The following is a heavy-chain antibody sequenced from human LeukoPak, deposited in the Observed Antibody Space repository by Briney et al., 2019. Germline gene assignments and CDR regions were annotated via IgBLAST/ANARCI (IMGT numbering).Heavy chain of an antibody. D-gene: IGHD3-22*01. CDR1: GFTFSSYA. Sequence: GGSLRLSCAASGFTFSSYAMSWVRQAPGKGLEWVSAISGSGGSTYYADSVKGRFTISRDNSKNTLYLQMNSLRAEDTAVYYCAEPRGRYDSSGYYPPWGQGTLVTVSS. J-gene: IGHJ5*02. CDR3: AEPRGRYDSSGYYPP. V-gene: IGHV3-23*01. CDR2: ISGSGGST.